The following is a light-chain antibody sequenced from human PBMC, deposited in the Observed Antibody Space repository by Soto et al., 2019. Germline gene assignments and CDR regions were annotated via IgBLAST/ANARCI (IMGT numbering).Light chain of an antibody. V-gene: IGLV3-21*02. J-gene: IGLJ1*01. CDR2: DDS. CDR3: QVWDSSSDHSYV. CDR1: NIGSKS. Sequence: SYELTQPPSVSVAPGQTARITCGGNNIGSKSVHWYQQKPGQAPVLVVYDDSDRPSGIPERFSGSNSGNTATLTISRVEAGDEADDYCQVWDSSSDHSYVFGTGTKLTVL.